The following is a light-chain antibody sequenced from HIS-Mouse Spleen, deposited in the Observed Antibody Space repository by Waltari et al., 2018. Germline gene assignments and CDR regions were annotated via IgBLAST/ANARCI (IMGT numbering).Light chain of an antibody. CDR1: SSDVGGYNY. CDR3: SSYTSSSFNVV. CDR2: DVS. Sequence: QSALTQPASVSGSPGQSITISCTGTSSDVGGYNYVSWYQQHPGKAPKLMIYDVSNPASGVSNRFACSKSGNTASLTISGLQAEDEADYYCSSYTSSSFNVVFGGGTKLTVL. J-gene: IGLJ2*01. V-gene: IGLV2-14*03.